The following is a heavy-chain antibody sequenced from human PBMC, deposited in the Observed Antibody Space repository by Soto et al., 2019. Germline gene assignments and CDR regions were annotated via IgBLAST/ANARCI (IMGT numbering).Heavy chain of an antibody. CDR1: GASVSSGSYY. CDR3: ARAFVVVPAASRVYYYYYMDV. V-gene: IGHV4-61*01. J-gene: IGHJ6*03. D-gene: IGHD2-2*01. Sequence: SETLSLTCNVSGASVSSGSYYWSWIRQPPGKGLEWIGYIYYSGTTNYNPPLRSRVTISVDTSQNRFPLKLVSGTAADPAVYSWARAFVVVPAASRVYYYYYMDVWGKGTTVTVS. CDR2: IYYSGTT.